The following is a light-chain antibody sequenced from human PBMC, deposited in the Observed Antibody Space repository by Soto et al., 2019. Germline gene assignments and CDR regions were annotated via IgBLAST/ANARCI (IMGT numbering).Light chain of an antibody. V-gene: IGLV1-40*01. CDR3: QSYDSSLRGPYV. CDR1: SSNIGAGYD. J-gene: IGLJ1*01. CDR2: GNS. Sequence: QSVLTQPPSVSGAPGQRVTISCTGSSSNIGAGYDVHWYQQLPGTAPKLLIYGNSNRPSGVPHRFSGSKSGTSASLAITGLQAEDEADYYCQSYDSSLRGPYVFGTGTKVTVL.